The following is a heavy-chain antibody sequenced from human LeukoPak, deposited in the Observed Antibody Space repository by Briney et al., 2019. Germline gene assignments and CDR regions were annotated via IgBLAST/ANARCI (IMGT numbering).Heavy chain of an antibody. Sequence: SVKVSCKASVGTFSSYTISWVRQAPGQGLEWMGRIIPILGIAKSAQKFQGRVTITADKSTSTAYMELSSLRSEDTAVYYCAGEPPPRGYSYGYGYEDYWGQGTLVTVSS. CDR2: IIPILGIA. CDR1: VGTFSSYT. V-gene: IGHV1-69*04. CDR3: AGEPPPRGYSYGYGYEDY. J-gene: IGHJ4*02. D-gene: IGHD5-18*01.